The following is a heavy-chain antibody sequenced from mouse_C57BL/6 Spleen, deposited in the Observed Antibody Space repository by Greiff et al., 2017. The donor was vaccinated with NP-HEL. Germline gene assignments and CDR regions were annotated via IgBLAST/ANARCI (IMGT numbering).Heavy chain of an antibody. CDR1: GYTFTSYW. CDR3: ARIRSIYYDYDGFAY. Sequence: VQLQQPGAELVKPGASVKMSCKASGYTFTSYWITWVKQRPGQGLEWIGDIYPGSGSTNYNEKFKSKATLTVDTSSSTAYMQLSSLTSEDSAVYYCARIRSIYYDYDGFAYWGQGTLVTVSA. D-gene: IGHD2-4*01. CDR2: IYPGSGST. V-gene: IGHV1-55*01. J-gene: IGHJ3*01.